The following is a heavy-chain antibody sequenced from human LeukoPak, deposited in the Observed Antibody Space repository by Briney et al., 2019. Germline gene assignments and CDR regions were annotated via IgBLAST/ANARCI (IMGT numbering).Heavy chain of an antibody. CDR2: TYHSGST. J-gene: IGHJ4*02. CDR3: ARAPISRSIAVAYYFDS. Sequence: SETQSLTCTVSGYSINSGYYWGWIRQPPGKGLEWIAITYHSGSTYYNPSLNSRVSISVDTSKNQFSLRLRSVTASDTAMFYCARAPISRSIAVAYYFDSWGQGSLVTVSS. V-gene: IGHV4-38-2*02. CDR1: GYSINSGYY. D-gene: IGHD6-19*01.